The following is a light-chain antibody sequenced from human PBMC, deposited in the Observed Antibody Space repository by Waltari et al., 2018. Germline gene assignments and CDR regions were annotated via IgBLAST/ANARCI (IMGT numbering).Light chain of an antibody. CDR3: AAWDDSLSGHVV. CDR1: SSNIGSNY. CDR2: RNN. J-gene: IGLJ2*01. V-gene: IGLV1-47*01. Sequence: QSVLTQPPSASGTPGQRVTISCSGSSSNIGSNYVYWYQQLPGTAPKLLIYRNNQRPSVVPDRFSGSKSGTSASLAISGLRSEDEADYYCAAWDDSLSGHVVFGGVTKLTVL.